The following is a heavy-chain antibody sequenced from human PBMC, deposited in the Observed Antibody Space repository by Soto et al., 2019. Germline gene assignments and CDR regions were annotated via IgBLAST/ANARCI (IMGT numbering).Heavy chain of an antibody. Sequence: TLAPACTVSGVTINSADYYGSWIRQPPGKGLEWVGYIFFTGSTSYNPSLRSRLSLSLDTSKNQFSLKLSSVTAADTAVYFCARDRDGSGWKGSGMDVWGQGTKVTVSS. J-gene: IGHJ6*02. V-gene: IGHV4-30-4*01. D-gene: IGHD6-25*01. CDR2: IFFTGST. CDR3: ARDRDGSGWKGSGMDV. CDR1: GVTINSADYY.